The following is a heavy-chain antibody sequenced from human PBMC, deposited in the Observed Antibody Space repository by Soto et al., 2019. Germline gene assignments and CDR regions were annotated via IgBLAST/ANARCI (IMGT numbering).Heavy chain of an antibody. J-gene: IGHJ5*02. CDR2: IYYSGSI. CDR1: GGSISSDDYY. CDR3: ARGPDYYDNSGFFFDP. D-gene: IGHD3-22*01. V-gene: IGHV4-30-4*01. Sequence: SETLSLTCTVSGGSISSDDYYWSWIRQPPGKGLEWIGYIYYSGSIIYNPSLKSRITMSIDTSKNQFSLKLSSVTAADTAVYYCARGPDYYDNSGFFFDPSAHGTLVTVSP.